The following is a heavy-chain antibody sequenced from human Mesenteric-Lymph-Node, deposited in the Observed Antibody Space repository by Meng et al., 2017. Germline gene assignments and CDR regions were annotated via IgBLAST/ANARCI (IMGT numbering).Heavy chain of an antibody. V-gene: IGHV4-4*07. Sequence: GSLRPSCTVPGGSISSYYWSWIRQPAGKGLEWTGRIYTSGSTNYNPSLKSRVTMSVDTSKNQFSLRLSSVTAADTAVYYCAREGEDDYGDFVDYFDYWGPGTLVTVSS. J-gene: IGHJ4*02. D-gene: IGHD2-21*02. CDR2: IYTSGST. CDR3: AREGEDDYGDFVDYFDY. CDR1: GGSISSYY.